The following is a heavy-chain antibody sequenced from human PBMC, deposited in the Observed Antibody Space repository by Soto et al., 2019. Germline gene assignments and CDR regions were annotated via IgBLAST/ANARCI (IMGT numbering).Heavy chain of an antibody. D-gene: IGHD2-21*02. CDR3: ARNGDCSSGADCYVSWFDP. CDR1: GTSISSSYW. J-gene: IGHJ5*02. Sequence: PSETLSLTCVVSGTSISSSYWWTWVRQAPGKGLEWIGEMYHSGITNYNPSLKSRVTMSVDKSNNQFSLKLTSVTAADTAFYYCARNGDCSSGADCYVSWFDPWGQGTLVTVSS. CDR2: MYHSGIT. V-gene: IGHV4-4*02.